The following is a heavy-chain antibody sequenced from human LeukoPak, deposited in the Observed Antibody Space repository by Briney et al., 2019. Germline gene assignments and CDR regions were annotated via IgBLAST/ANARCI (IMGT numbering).Heavy chain of an antibody. J-gene: IGHJ4*02. V-gene: IGHV4-34*01. Sequence: SETLSLTCAVYGGSFSGYYWSWIRQPPGKGLEWIGEINHSGSTNYNPSLKSRVTISVDTSKNQFSLKLSSVTAADTAVYYCAISMNRRVVPAAMGPFAYWGQGTLVTVSS. D-gene: IGHD2-2*01. CDR3: AISMNRRVVPAAMGPFAY. CDR2: INHSGST. CDR1: GGSFSGYY.